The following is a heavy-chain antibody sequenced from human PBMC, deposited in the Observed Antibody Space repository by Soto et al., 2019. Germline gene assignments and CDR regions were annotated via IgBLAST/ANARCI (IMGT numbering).Heavy chain of an antibody. D-gene: IGHD6-19*01. CDR1: GGSVSSGSYY. V-gene: IGHV4-61*01. CDR2: SYYSGST. J-gene: IGHJ4*02. CDR3: ASWAYSSGRRGKIDY. Sequence: QGQLQESGPGLVKPSETLSLTCTDSGGSVSSGSYYWSSIRQPPGKGLEWVAYSYYSGSTNYNPALKSLVNISVDTSTNLFSLKPSSVTAAATAVYYCASWAYSSGRRGKIDYWGQGTLVTVSS.